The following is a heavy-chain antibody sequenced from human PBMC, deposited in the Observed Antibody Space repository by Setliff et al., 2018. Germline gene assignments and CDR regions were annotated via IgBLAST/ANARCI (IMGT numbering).Heavy chain of an antibody. J-gene: IGHJ3*02. CDR2: IKSKTDGGTT. Sequence: PGGSLRLSCAASGFTFSNAWMSWVRQAPGKGLEWVGRIKSKTDGGTTDYAAPVKGRFTISRDNSKNTLYLQMGSLRAEDMAVYYCARAKGVVNPIDAFDIWGQGTGVTVSS. CDR1: GFTFSNAW. D-gene: IGHD3-3*01. V-gene: IGHV3-15*01. CDR3: ARAKGVVNPIDAFDI.